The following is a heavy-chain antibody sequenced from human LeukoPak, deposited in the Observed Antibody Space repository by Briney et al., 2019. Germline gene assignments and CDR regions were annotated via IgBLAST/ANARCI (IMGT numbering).Heavy chain of an antibody. Sequence: GGSLRLSCAASGFTFSSYSMNWVRQAPGKGLEWVSSISSSSSYIYYADSVKGRFTISRDNAKNSLYLQMNSLRAEDTAVYYCAGGDYYYDSSGYYFDYWGQGTLVTVSS. CDR1: GFTFSSYS. J-gene: IGHJ4*02. CDR3: AGGDYYYDSSGYYFDY. D-gene: IGHD3-22*01. CDR2: ISSSSSYI. V-gene: IGHV3-21*01.